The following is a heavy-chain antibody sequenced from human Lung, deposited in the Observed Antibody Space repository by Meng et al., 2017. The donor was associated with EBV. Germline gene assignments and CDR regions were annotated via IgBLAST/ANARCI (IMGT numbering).Heavy chain of an antibody. CDR1: GFIFSNYG. D-gene: IGHD1-14*01. CDR2: IPSDGSHNK. J-gene: IGHJ5*02. V-gene: IGHV3-30*18. Sequence: QEHLGGSGGGVVTPGRSLGLSCAASGFIFSNYGFHWVRQAPGKGPEWVAIIPSDGSHNKYYADSVKGRFTISRDNSKNTLYLQMNSLRTDDTAVYYCAKDLSGRFDPWGQGTLVTVSS. CDR3: AKDLSGRFDP.